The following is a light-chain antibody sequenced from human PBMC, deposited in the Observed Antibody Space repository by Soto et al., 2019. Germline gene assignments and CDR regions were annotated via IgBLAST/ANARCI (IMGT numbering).Light chain of an antibody. CDR1: QSVRSN. CDR3: QQYDNWPLT. V-gene: IGKV3-15*01. CDR2: GAS. J-gene: IGKJ4*01. Sequence: EVVMTHSPATLSVSPGEGATLSCRASQSVRSNLAWYQKKPGQSHRLLIYGASTRATAVPARFSGSGSGTEFTLTISSLQSEDFAVYYCQQYDNWPLTFGGGTQVEIK.